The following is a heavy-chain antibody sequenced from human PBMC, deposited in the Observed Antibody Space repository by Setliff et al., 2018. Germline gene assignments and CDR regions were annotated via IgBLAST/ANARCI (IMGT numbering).Heavy chain of an antibody. D-gene: IGHD6-19*01. J-gene: IGHJ6*03. CDR2: IIHSGST. Sequence: PSETLSLTCAVYGGSFSGYYWSWIRQPPGKRLEWIGEIIHSGSTNYNPSLKSRVTISMDTSKNHFSLKLSSVTAADTAVYYCAREQWLDPPGYYYMDVWAKGTTVTVSS. CDR1: GGSFSGYY. V-gene: IGHV4-34*12. CDR3: AREQWLDPPGYYYMDV.